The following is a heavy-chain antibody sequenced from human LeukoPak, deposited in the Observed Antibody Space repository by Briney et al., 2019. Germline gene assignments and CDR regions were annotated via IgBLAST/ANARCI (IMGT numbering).Heavy chain of an antibody. CDR1: GFTFSDYY. CDR2: ISSSGSTI. V-gene: IGHV3-11*01. Sequence: GGSLRLSCAASGFTFSDYYMSWIRQAPGKGLEWVSYISSSGSTIYYADSVKGRFTIPRDNAKNPLYLQMNSLRAEDTAVYYCARDGVRSSIAARRQYYFDYWGQGTLVTVSS. J-gene: IGHJ4*02. D-gene: IGHD6-6*01. CDR3: ARDGVRSSIAARRQYYFDY.